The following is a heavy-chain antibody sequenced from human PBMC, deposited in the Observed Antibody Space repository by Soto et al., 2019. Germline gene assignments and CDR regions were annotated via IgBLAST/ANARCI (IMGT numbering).Heavy chain of an antibody. CDR2: IIPIFGTA. CDR3: ARDVRYSGSYYYGMDG. D-gene: IGHD1-26*01. Sequence: GASVKVSSKASGGSFSSYAISWLRQAPGPGLEWMGGIIPIFGTANYAQKFQGRVTITADESTSTAYMELSSLRSEDTAVYYCARDVRYSGSYYYGMDGWGQGNTVTVS. J-gene: IGHJ6*02. V-gene: IGHV1-69*13. CDR1: GGSFSSYA.